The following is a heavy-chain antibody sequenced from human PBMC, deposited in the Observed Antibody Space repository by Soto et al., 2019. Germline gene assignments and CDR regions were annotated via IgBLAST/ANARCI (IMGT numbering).Heavy chain of an antibody. CDR3: ARSSGYVPGGY. Sequence: SETLSLTCAVSGYPISSGYYRGWIRQPPGKGLEWIGIIHHSGSTYYNPSLRSRITISVDTSKNQFSLKMPSVTAADTAVYYCARSSGYVPGGYWGQGILVTSP. CDR1: GYPISSGYY. D-gene: IGHD5-12*01. V-gene: IGHV4-38-2*01. J-gene: IGHJ4*02. CDR2: IHHSGST.